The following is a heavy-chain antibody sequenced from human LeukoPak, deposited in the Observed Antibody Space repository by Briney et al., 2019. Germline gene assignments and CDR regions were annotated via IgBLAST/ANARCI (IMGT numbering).Heavy chain of an antibody. J-gene: IGHJ4*02. Sequence: GGSLRLSCVGPGFMFSNSWMSWVRQPPGKGLERVAHTNPDGSEKYYVDSVKGRFAISRDHAQTSLCLQMNSLRTDDTSVSVCVSWSSRNSWGQGTVVSVSS. CDR3: VSWSSRNS. D-gene: IGHD1-26*01. CDR1: GFMFSNSW. CDR2: TNPDGSEK. V-gene: IGHV3-7*01.